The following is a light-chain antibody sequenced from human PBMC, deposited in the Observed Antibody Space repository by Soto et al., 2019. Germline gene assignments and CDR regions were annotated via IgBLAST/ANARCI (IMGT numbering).Light chain of an antibody. CDR1: QSVSSD. CDR3: QQLSTYPST. Sequence: EIVMTQSPATLSVSPGERATLSCRASQSVSSDLAWYQQQPGQAPRLLIYGASMRATGIPARFSGSGSGTDFTLTISSLQAEDFATYYCQQLSTYPSTFGGGTKVDSK. J-gene: IGKJ4*01. CDR2: GAS. V-gene: IGKV3-15*01.